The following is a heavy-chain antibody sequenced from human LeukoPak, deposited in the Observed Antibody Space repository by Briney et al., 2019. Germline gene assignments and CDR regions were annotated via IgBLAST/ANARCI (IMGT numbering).Heavy chain of an antibody. D-gene: IGHD5-24*01. J-gene: IGHJ4*02. V-gene: IGHV1-2*02. CDR1: GYTFTYYY. Sequence: ASVTVSHKASGYTFTYYYLHWVRQAPGQGLEWMGWINPNSGGTNYAQTFQGRVTMTRDTSITTAYLELSRLRSDDTAVYYCARIGYNHYFDYWGQGTLVTVSS. CDR2: INPNSGGT. CDR3: ARIGYNHYFDY.